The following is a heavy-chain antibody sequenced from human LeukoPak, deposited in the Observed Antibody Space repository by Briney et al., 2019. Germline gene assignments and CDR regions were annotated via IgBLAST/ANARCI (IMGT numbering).Heavy chain of an antibody. CDR3: ARASSSYPFDY. CDR2: IIPILGIA. V-gene: IGHV1-69*04. D-gene: IGHD6-13*01. J-gene: IGHJ4*02. Sequence: RASVKVSCKASGYTFTSYGISWVRQAPGQGLEWMGRIIPILGIANYAQKFQGRVTITADKSTSTAYMELSSLRSEDTAVYYCARASSSYPFDYWGQETLVTVSS. CDR1: GYTFTSYG.